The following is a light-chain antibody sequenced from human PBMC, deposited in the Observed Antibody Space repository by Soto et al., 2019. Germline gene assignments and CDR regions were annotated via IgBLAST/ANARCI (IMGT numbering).Light chain of an antibody. J-gene: IGKJ5*01. CDR1: QSVSTYY. CDR2: ATS. CDR3: QQYGTLIT. Sequence: EIVLTQSPGTLSLSPGERASLTCRASQSVSTYYLAWYQQKSGQAPRLLIHATSSRASGIPDRFSGSGSGTDFTLTINRLEPEVFAVYYCQQYGTLITFGQGTRLELK. V-gene: IGKV3-20*01.